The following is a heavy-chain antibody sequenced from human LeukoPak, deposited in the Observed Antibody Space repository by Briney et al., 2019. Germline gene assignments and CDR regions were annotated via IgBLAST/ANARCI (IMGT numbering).Heavy chain of an antibody. V-gene: IGHV3-43*02. CDR1: GFTFDDYA. Sequence: GGSLRLSCAASGFTFDDYAMHWVRQAPGKGLEWVSPISGDGGNTYYADSVKGRFTISRDNSKNSLYLQMNSLRTEDTALYYCAKSTQETWDYFDYWGQGTLVTVSS. D-gene: IGHD7-27*01. J-gene: IGHJ4*02. CDR3: AKSTQETWDYFDY. CDR2: ISGDGGNT.